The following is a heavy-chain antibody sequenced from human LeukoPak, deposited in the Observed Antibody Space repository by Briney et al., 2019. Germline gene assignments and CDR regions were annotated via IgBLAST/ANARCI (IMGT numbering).Heavy chain of an antibody. J-gene: IGHJ6*02. CDR2: ISAYKGNT. D-gene: IGHD2-15*01. Sequence: GASVKVSCKASGYTFTSYGISWARQAPGQGLEWMGWISAYKGNTNYAQKLQGRVTMTTDTSTSTAYMELRSLRSDDTAVYYCARQSLYCSGGSCYSARYGMDVWGQGTTVTVSS. CDR1: GYTFTSYG. V-gene: IGHV1-18*01. CDR3: ARQSLYCSGGSCYSARYGMDV.